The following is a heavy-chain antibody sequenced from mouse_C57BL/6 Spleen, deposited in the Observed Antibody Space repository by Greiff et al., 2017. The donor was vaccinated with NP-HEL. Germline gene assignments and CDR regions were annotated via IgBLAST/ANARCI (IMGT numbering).Heavy chain of an antibody. CDR3: ARGNYIPHYAMDY. CDR2: IDPANGNT. CDR1: GFNIKNTY. Sequence: VQLQQSVAELVRPRASVTLSCTASGFNIKNTYMHWVKQRPEQGLEWIGRIDPANGNTKYAPKFQGTATITADTSSNTAYLQLSSLTSEDTAIYYCARGNYIPHYAMDYWGQGTSVTVSS. D-gene: IGHD2-1*01. J-gene: IGHJ4*01. V-gene: IGHV14-3*01.